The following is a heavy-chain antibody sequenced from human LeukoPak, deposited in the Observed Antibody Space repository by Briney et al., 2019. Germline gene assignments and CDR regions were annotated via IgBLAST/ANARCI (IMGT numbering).Heavy chain of an antibody. CDR2: IWYDGSNK. CDR1: GFTFNNYG. V-gene: IGHV3-33*01. D-gene: IGHD1-26*01. J-gene: IGHJ5*02. Sequence: PGGSLRLSCAASGFTFNNYGMHWVRQAPGKGLEWVATIWYDGSNKYYGDSVKGRFTISRDNSKNTLYMQMNGLRAEDTAVYYCASDQVGSGGNWFDPWGQGILVTVSS. CDR3: ASDQVGSGGNWFDP.